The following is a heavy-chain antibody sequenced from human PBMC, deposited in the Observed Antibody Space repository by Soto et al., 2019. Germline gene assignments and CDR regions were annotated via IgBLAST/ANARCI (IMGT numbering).Heavy chain of an antibody. CDR1: GGSISSSSYY. Sequence: SETLSLTCTVSGGSISSSSYYWGWIRQPPGKGLEWIGSIYYSGSTYYNPSLKSRVTISVDTSKNQFSLKLSSVTAADTAVYYCARGWLDGSFYYYGMDVWGQGTTVTVSS. CDR2: IYYSGST. D-gene: IGHD6-19*01. CDR3: ARGWLDGSFYYYGMDV. V-gene: IGHV4-39*07. J-gene: IGHJ6*02.